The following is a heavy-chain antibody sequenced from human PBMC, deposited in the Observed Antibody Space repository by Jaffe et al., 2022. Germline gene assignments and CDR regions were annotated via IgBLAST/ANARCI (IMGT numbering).Heavy chain of an antibody. CDR3: ARTYYDILTGYYTDFDY. D-gene: IGHD3-9*01. Sequence: EVQLVESGGGLVQPGGSLRLSCAASGFTFSSYWMHWVRQAPGKGLVWVSRINSDGSSTNYADSVKGRFTISRDNAKNTLYLQMNSLRAEDTAVYYCARTYYDILTGYYTDFDYWGQGTLVTVSS. J-gene: IGHJ4*02. CDR2: INSDGSST. CDR1: GFTFSSYW. V-gene: IGHV3-74*01.